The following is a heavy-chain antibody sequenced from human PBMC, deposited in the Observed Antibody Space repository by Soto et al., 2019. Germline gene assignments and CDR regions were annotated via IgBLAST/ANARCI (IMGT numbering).Heavy chain of an antibody. V-gene: IGHV4-34*01. CDR3: ARGTVTQRHYDPLTGYPLLDF. CDR1: GGSFSGYY. J-gene: IGHJ4*02. D-gene: IGHD3-9*01. CDR2: INHSGRS. Sequence: PSETLSLTCAVYGGSFSGYYWTWIRQPPGRGLEWLGEINHSGRSQYHPSLKSRVTFSVDTSKNQFSLTMNSMTAADTAFYFCARGTVTQRHYDPLTGYPLLDFWGRGTLVTVSS.